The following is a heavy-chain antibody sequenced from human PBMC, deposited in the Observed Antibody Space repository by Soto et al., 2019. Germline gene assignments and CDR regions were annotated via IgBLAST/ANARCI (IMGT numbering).Heavy chain of an antibody. CDR1: GGTFSNYA. Sequence: QVQLVQSGTEVKKPGSSVKVSCKASGGTFSNYAISWVRQAPGQGLEWMGGIIPVFGTANYAQKFQGRVTITAEVSTNTAYMELRSLRSDDTAVYFCARARRDGGNSGGFFDYWGQGTLVTVSS. V-gene: IGHV1-69*01. D-gene: IGHD2-21*02. CDR2: IIPVFGTA. J-gene: IGHJ4*02. CDR3: ARARRDGGNSGGFFDY.